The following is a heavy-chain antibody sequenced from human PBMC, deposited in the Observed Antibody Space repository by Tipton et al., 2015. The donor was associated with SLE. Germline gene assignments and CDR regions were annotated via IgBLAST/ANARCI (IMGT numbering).Heavy chain of an antibody. CDR2: IFYTGST. Sequence: TLSLTCTVPGGSITNSYWTWIRQPPGKGLEWIGAIFYTGSTHYNPSLTSRATISLDTSKSHFSLRLTSVTAADTAVYFCARRIPHHYYFDLWGRGTRVTVSS. CDR3: ARRIPHHYYFDL. V-gene: IGHV4-59*01. CDR1: GGSITNSY. D-gene: IGHD1-26*01. J-gene: IGHJ2*01.